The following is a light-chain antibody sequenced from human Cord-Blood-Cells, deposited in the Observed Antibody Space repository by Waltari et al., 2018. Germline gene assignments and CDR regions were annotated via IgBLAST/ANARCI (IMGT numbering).Light chain of an antibody. CDR2: KAS. CDR1: QSISSW. V-gene: IGKV1-5*03. J-gene: IGKJ1*01. CDR3: QQYNSYSRT. Sequence: DIQMTQSPSTLSASAGERVTITCRASQSISSWLAWYQQKPGKAPKLLIYKASSLESGVPSRFSGSGSGTEFTLTISSLQPDDFATYYCQQYNSYSRTFGQGTKVEIK.